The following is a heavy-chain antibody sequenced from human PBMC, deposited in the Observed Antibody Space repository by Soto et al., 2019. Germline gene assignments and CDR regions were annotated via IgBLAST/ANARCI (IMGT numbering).Heavy chain of an antibody. D-gene: IGHD6-13*01. CDR1: GFSFSSYA. V-gene: IGHV3-23*01. CDR3: AILDSSTWYTGYYFDY. Sequence: PGGSLRLSCAASGFSFSSYAMNWVRQAPGKGLEWVSAFSDGGTNTYYTDSVKGRFTISRDNSKNTMFLQMNSLRAEDTAVYYCAILDSSTWYTGYYFDYWGQGTLVTVSS. J-gene: IGHJ4*02. CDR2: FSDGGTNT.